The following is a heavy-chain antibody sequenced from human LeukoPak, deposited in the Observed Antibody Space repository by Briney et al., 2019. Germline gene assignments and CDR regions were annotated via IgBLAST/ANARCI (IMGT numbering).Heavy chain of an antibody. J-gene: IGHJ4*02. CDR2: IYYSGST. Sequence: SETLSLTCTVSGASISSSFWTWIRQPPGKGLEWIGYIYYSGSTNYNPSLKSRVTISVDTSKNQFSLKLSSVTAADTAVYYCARSFRAVGIWFGEFLPDYWGQGTLVTVSS. D-gene: IGHD3-10*01. V-gene: IGHV4-59*01. CDR3: ARSFRAVGIWFGEFLPDY. CDR1: GASISSSF.